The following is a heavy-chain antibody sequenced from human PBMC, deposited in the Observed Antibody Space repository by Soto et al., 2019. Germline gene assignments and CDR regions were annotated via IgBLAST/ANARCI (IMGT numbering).Heavy chain of an antibody. CDR2: LIPLFGTT. V-gene: IGHV1-69*06. CDR1: GGTFSGHA. D-gene: IGHD7-27*01. Sequence: ASVKVSCKASGGTFSGHAISWVRQAPGQGPEWMGGLIPLFGTTQHAQRFQGRLTITADKSTTTAYMELTGLRFEDTAIYYCARGPNWGYRFDSWGQGTLVTVSS. CDR3: ARGPNWGYRFDS. J-gene: IGHJ4*02.